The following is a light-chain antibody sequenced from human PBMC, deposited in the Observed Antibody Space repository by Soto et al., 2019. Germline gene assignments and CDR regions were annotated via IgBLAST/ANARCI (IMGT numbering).Light chain of an antibody. CDR2: AAS. Sequence: DIQLTQSPSFLSASGGDRVTITCRATQGISTYLAWYQQKPGKAPKLLIYAASTLESGVPSRFKGSRSGTEFTLTSSSLQPEDFATYYCQQLNSFPLTFGGGTKVEIK. CDR3: QQLNSFPLT. V-gene: IGKV1-9*01. CDR1: QGISTY. J-gene: IGKJ4*01.